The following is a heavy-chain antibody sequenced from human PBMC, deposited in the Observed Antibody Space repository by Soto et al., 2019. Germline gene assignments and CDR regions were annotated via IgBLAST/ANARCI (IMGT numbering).Heavy chain of an antibody. CDR1: GVTFSSYS. D-gene: IGHD3-10*01. V-gene: IGHV3-21*01. J-gene: IGHJ3*02. Sequence: GGSLRLSCAASGVTFSSYSMNWVRQAPGKGLEWVSSISSSGSYIYYADSVKGQFTISRDNAKNSLSLQMNSLRAEDTAVYYCASYSMVRGAFDIWGQGTMVTVSS. CDR3: ASYSMVRGAFDI. CDR2: ISSSGSYI.